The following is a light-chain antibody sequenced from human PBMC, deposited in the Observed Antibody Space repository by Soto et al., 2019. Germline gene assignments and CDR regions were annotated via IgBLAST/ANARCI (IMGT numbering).Light chain of an antibody. J-gene: IGLJ2*01. V-gene: IGLV4-69*01. Sequence: QPVLTQSPSASASLGASVKLTCTLSSGHSNYAIAWHQQQPEKGPRYLMKLNRDGSHSKGDGIPTRFSGSSSGAERYLTISSLQSEDEADYYCQTWGTGIVIFGGGTKVTVL. CDR3: QTWGTGIVI. CDR1: SGHSNYA. CDR2: LNRDGSH.